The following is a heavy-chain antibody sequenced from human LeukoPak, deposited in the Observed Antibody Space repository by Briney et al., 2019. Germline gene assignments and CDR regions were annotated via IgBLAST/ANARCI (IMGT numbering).Heavy chain of an antibody. V-gene: IGHV4-61*01. CDR3: ARDANGDDAFDI. CDR1: GGSISSSSYY. Sequence: SETLSLTCTVAGGSISSSSYYWSWIRQPPGKGLEWIGYIYYSGSTNYNPSLKSRVTISVDTSKNQFSLKLSSVTAADTAVYYCARDANGDDAFDIWGQGTMVTVSS. J-gene: IGHJ3*02. D-gene: IGHD4-17*01. CDR2: IYYSGST.